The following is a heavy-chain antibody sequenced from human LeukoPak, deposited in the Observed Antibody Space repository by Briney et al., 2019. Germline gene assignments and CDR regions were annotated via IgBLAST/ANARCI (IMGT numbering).Heavy chain of an antibody. CDR2: ISYDGSNE. V-gene: IGHV3-30*18. Sequence: GGSLRLPCVASGFTFSSYGIHWVRQAPGKGLEWVAVISYDGSNEYYADSVKGRFTISRDNSKNTLYLLMNSLRAEDAAVYYCAKPQTGTNGMDVWGKGTTVTVSS. CDR1: GFTFSSYG. CDR3: AKPQTGTNGMDV. J-gene: IGHJ6*04. D-gene: IGHD1-7*01.